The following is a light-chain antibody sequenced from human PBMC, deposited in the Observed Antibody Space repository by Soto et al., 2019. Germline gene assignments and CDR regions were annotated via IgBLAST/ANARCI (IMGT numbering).Light chain of an antibody. CDR2: DAS. V-gene: IGKV3-11*01. Sequence: EIVLTQSPATLSLSPGERATLSCRASQSVSSYLAWYQQKPGQAPRLLIYDASNRATGIPARFSGSGSGTGLTLTLRSLEPEDFAVYYCQQRSNWPLRTFGQGTRLEIK. J-gene: IGKJ5*01. CDR1: QSVSSY. CDR3: QQRSNWPLRT.